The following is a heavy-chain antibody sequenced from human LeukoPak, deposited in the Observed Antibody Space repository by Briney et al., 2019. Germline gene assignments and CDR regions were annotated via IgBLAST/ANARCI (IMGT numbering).Heavy chain of an antibody. V-gene: IGHV1-69*13. D-gene: IGHD3-9*01. CDR2: IIPISGTA. Sequence: SVKVSCKASRGTFSSYAISWVRQAPGQGLEWMGGIIPISGTANHAQKFQGRVTITADESTSTAYMELSSLRFEDTAVYYCARSDILWEPRFDPWGQGTLVTVSS. J-gene: IGHJ5*02. CDR3: ARSDILWEPRFDP. CDR1: RGTFSSYA.